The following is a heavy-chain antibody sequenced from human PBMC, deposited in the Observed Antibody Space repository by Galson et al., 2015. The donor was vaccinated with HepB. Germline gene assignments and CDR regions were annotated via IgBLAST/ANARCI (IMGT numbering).Heavy chain of an antibody. D-gene: IGHD3-3*01. V-gene: IGHV3-11*03. J-gene: IGHJ5*02. CDR3: ARKRLRFFRFGSWFDP. CDR2: ISSSSSHT. CDR1: GFTFSDYF. Sequence: SLRLSCAASGFTFSDYFLSWSRHAPGQGLEWVSYISSSSSHTNYAASVKGRFTISRDNAKNSLYLHMNSLRAEDTAVYYCARKRLRFFRFGSWFDPWCQGTLVTVSS.